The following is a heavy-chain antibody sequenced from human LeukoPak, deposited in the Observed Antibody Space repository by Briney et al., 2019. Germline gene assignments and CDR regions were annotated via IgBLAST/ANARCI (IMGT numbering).Heavy chain of an antibody. CDR3: ARERGGWHHDAFDI. CDR2: ISSSSSYI. CDR1: GFTFSRYS. D-gene: IGHD6-19*01. J-gene: IGHJ3*02. V-gene: IGHV3-21*01. Sequence: GGSLRLSCAASGFTFSRYSINWVRQAPGKGLEWVSSISSSSSYIYYADSVKGRFTISRDNAKNSLYLQMNSLRAEDTAVYYCARERGGWHHDAFDIWGQGTMVTVSS.